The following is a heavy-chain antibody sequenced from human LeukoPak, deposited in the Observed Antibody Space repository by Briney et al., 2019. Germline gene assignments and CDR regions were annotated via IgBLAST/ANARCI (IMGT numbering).Heavy chain of an antibody. Sequence: SETLSLTCTVSGGSVSSYYWSWIRQPAGKVRDWIGYIFHSGSTNYNPSLKSRVTISVDTSKNQLSLKLSSVTAADTAVYYCARGAPGGNDYGDYWGQGTLVTVSS. CDR2: IFHSGST. CDR1: GGSVSSYY. V-gene: IGHV4-59*02. CDR3: ARGAPGGNDYGDY. J-gene: IGHJ4*02.